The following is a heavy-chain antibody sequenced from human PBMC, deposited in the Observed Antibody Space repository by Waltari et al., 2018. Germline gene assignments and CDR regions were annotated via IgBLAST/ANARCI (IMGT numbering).Heavy chain of an antibody. CDR3: ARAKTLTTMEFDP. CDR2: ISDDGSNK. CDR1: GCTFSSYD. D-gene: IGHD4-4*01. Sequence: QVQLVESGGGVVQPGRSLRLSCAASGCTFSSYDMHWVRQAPGKGLEWVAVISDDGSNKYYADSVKGRFTISRDNSKNTLYLQMNSLRAEDTAVYYCARAKTLTTMEFDPWGQGTLVTVSS. J-gene: IGHJ5*02. V-gene: IGHV3-30-3*01.